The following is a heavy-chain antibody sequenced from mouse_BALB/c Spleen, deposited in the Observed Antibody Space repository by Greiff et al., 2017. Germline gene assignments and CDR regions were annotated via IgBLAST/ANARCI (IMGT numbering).Heavy chain of an antibody. Sequence: VQLKESGPELVKPGASVKMSCKASGYTFTSYVMHWVKQKPGQGLEWIGYINPYNDGTKYNEKFKGKATLTSAKSSSTAYMELSSLTSEDSAVYYCARCPPYDYDFDYWGQGTTLTVSS. CDR3: ARCPPYDYDFDY. D-gene: IGHD2-4*01. CDR2: INPYNDGT. V-gene: IGHV1-14*01. CDR1: GYTFTSYV. J-gene: IGHJ2*01.